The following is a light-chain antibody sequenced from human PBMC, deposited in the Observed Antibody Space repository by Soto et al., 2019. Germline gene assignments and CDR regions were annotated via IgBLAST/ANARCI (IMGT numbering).Light chain of an antibody. CDR1: QSVSNY. Sequence: ENVLTQSPATLSLSPGERATLSCRASQSVSNYVAWYQQKPGQAPRLLIYQTSIRAAGIPARFSASGTGTDFTLTISDVQPEDFAVYYCHQRQSWPRTFGQGTKVDIK. CDR3: HQRQSWPRT. J-gene: IGKJ1*01. V-gene: IGKV3-11*01. CDR2: QTS.